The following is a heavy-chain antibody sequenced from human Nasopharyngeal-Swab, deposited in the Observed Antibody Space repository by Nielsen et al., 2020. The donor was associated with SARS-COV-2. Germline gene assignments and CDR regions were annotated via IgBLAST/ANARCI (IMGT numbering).Heavy chain of an antibody. V-gene: IGHV3-30*18. Sequence: LSLTCAASGFTFSSYGMHWVRQAPGKGLEWVAVISYDGSNKYYADSVKGRFTISRDNSKNTLYLQMNSLRAEDTAVYYCAKDTGYSSSSYGMDVWGQGTTVTVSS. CDR1: GFTFSSYG. D-gene: IGHD6-6*01. CDR2: ISYDGSNK. J-gene: IGHJ6*02. CDR3: AKDTGYSSSSYGMDV.